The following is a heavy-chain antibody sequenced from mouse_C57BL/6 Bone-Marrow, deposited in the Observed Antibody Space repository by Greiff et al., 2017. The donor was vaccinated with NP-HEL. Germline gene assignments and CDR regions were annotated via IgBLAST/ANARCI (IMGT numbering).Heavy chain of an antibody. CDR2: INYDGSST. D-gene: IGHD2-4*01. J-gene: IGHJ4*01. V-gene: IGHV5-16*01. Sequence: DVKLVDSEGGLVQPGSSMKLSCTASGFTFSDYYMAWVRQVPEKGLEWVANINYDGSSTYYLDSLKSRFIISRDNAKNILYLQMRSLKSEDTATYYGAREGGLRRRTYAMDYWGQGTSVTVSS. CDR1: GFTFSDYY. CDR3: AREGGLRRRTYAMDY.